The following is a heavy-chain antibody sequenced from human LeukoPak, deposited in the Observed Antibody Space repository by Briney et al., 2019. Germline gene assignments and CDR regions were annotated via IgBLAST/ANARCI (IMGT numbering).Heavy chain of an antibody. CDR2: IDASGNT. CDR1: GGSISYYY. J-gene: IGHJ4*02. CDR3: AREGCSGGVCYFDY. D-gene: IGHD2-15*01. V-gene: IGHV4-4*07. Sequence: SETLSLTCTVSGGSISYYYWTWIRQPAGKGLEWIGRIDASGNTKYTPSLRSRVSLSIDTSGQQFSLKLSSVTAADTAVYFCAREGCSGGVCYFDYWGRGTLVTVSS.